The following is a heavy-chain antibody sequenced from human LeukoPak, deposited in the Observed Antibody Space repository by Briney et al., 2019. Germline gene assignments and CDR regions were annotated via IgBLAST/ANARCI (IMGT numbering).Heavy chain of an antibody. CDR3: ARGWGSGAWLIDS. CDR2: ISSDGRTE. V-gene: IGHV3-30*04. J-gene: IGHJ4*02. D-gene: IGHD3-16*01. CDR1: GFTFSSYA. Sequence: GGALRLSCEASGFTFSSYALHWVRQGPGKGLERVAFISSDGRTEYNADSVKGRFTISRDNSKNTLYLQMNSLTTEDTAVYYCARGWGSGAWLIDSWGQGTLVSVSS.